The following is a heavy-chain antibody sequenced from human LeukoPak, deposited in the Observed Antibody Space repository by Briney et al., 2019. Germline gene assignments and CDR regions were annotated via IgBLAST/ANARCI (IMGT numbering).Heavy chain of an antibody. CDR3: ARGITAQGGDYDAFDY. Sequence: PGGSLRLSCAASGFTFSSYSMNWVRQAPGKGLEWVSSISSSSSYIYYADSVKGRFTISRDNAKNSLYLQMNSLRAEDTAVYYCARGITAQGGDYDAFDYWGQGTLVTVSS. CDR2: ISSSSSYI. V-gene: IGHV3-21*01. J-gene: IGHJ4*02. D-gene: IGHD4-17*01. CDR1: GFTFSSYS.